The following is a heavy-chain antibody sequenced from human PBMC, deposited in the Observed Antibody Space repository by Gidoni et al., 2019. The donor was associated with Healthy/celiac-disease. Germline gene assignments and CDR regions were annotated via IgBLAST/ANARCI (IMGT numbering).Heavy chain of an antibody. CDR2: ISWNSGSI. V-gene: IGHV3-9*01. D-gene: IGHD6-6*01. CDR3: AAIAARGIGY. Sequence: EVQLVESGGGLVQPGRSLRLSCAASGFTFDDYAMHWVRQAPGKGLEWVSGISWNSGSIGYADSVKGRFTISRDNAKNSLYLQMNSLRAEDTALYYCAAIAARGIGYWGQGTLVTVSS. CDR1: GFTFDDYA. J-gene: IGHJ4*02.